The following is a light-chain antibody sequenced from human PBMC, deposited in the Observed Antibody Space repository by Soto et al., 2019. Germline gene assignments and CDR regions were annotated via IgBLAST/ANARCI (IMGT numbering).Light chain of an antibody. CDR1: QSISNY. V-gene: IGKV1-39*01. Sequence: DIQMPQSPSSLSASVGDRVTITCRAGQSISNYLNWYQHKPGKAPILLIYAASSLQSGVPARFRGSGSGTDFNLTISSLQPEDFATYYCHQSFSTPSYTFGQGTKLEV. CDR2: AAS. J-gene: IGKJ2*01. CDR3: HQSFSTPSYT.